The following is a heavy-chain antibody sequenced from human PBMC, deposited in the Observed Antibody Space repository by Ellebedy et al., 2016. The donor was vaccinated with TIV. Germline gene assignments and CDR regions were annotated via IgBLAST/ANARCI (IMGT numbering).Heavy chain of an antibody. CDR2: ISLSGSP. D-gene: IGHD3-9*01. J-gene: IGHJ4*02. Sequence: MPSETLSLTCGVSGASFSGSYWSYIRQTPGKGLEWIGEISLSGSPNYTPSLRGRVTMSLDTSKNHFSLNLTSVTAADTAVYYCATAVRDDWSLSLWGQGTQVTVSS. CDR1: GASFSGSY. CDR3: ATAVRDDWSLSL. V-gene: IGHV4-34*01.